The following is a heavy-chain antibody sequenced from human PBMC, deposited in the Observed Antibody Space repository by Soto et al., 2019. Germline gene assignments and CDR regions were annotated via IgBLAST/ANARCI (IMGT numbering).Heavy chain of an antibody. CDR2: INPSGGST. CDR1: GYTFTSYY. V-gene: IGHV1-46*01. J-gene: IGHJ4*02. D-gene: IGHD5-12*01. CDR3: ARESVSEMATISFDY. Sequence: QVQLVQSGAEVKKPGASVKVSCKASGYTFTSYYMHWVRQAPGQGLEWMGIINPSGGSTSYAQKFQGRVTMTRDTSTSTVYMELSSLRSEDAAVYYCARESVSEMATISFDYWGQGTLVTVSS.